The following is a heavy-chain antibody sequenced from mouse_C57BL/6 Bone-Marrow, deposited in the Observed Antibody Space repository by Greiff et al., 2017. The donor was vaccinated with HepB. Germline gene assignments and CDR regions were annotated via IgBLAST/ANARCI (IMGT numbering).Heavy chain of an antibody. CDR3: ARWWVYPYAMDY. Sequence: EVQLQQSGPELVKPGASVKISCKASGYTFTDYYMNWVKQSHGKSLEWIGDINPNNGGTSYNQKFKGKATLTVDKSSSTAYMELRSLTSEDSAVYYCARWWVYPYAMDYWGQGTSVTVSS. J-gene: IGHJ4*01. CDR2: INPNNGGT. CDR1: GYTFTDYY. V-gene: IGHV1-26*01. D-gene: IGHD1-1*02.